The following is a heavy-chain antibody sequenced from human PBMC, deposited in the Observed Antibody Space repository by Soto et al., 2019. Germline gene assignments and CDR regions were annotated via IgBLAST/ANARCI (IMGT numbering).Heavy chain of an antibody. D-gene: IGHD6-6*01. CDR2: ISNSGNT. J-gene: IGHJ5*02. CDR1: GGSMRSGSYY. V-gene: IGHV4-31*03. CDR3: ARGSFSSSSSWFDP. Sequence: SETLSLTCSVSGGSMRSGSYYWTWIRQHPGKGLEWVAYISNSGNTYYNPSLETRLTISLDTSKNLFSLSLTSVTAADTALYYCARGSFSSSSSWFDPWGQGTLVTAPQ.